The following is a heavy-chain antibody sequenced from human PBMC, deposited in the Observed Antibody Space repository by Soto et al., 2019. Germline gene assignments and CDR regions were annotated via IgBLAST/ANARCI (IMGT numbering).Heavy chain of an antibody. D-gene: IGHD3-10*01. J-gene: IGHJ6*03. CDR3: AATGTGDLWYYYYYMDV. CDR2: IYYSGST. V-gene: IGHV4-30-4*02. CDR1: GGSISSGDYY. Sequence: SETLSLTCTVSGGSISSGDYYWSWIRQPPGKGLERIGYIYYSGSTYYNPSLKSRVTISVDTSKNQFSLKLSSVTAADTAVYYCAATGTGDLWYYYYYMDVWGKGTTVTVSS.